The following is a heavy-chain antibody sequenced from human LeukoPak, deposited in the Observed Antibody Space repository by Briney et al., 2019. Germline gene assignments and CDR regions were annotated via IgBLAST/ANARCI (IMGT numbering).Heavy chain of an antibody. V-gene: IGHV3-33*08. CDR3: AGEFRESYGDPPYYYYYYGMDV. D-gene: IGHD4-17*01. CDR1: GFTFSSYG. CDR2: IWYDGSNK. Sequence: GRSLRLSCAASGFTFSSYGMHWVRQAPGKGLEWVAVIWYDGSNKYYADSVKGRFTISRDNSKNTLYLQMNSLRAEDTAVYYCAGEFRESYGDPPYYYYYYGMDVWGQGTTVTVSS. J-gene: IGHJ6*02.